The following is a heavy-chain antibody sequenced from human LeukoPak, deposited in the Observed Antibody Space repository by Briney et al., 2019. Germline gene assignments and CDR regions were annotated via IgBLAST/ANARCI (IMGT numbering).Heavy chain of an antibody. V-gene: IGHV4-39*01. CDR2: IYYSGST. D-gene: IGHD1-7*01. Sequence: SETLSLTCTVSGGSISSSSYYWGWIRQPPGKGLEWIGSIYYSGSTYYNPSLKSRVTISVDTSKNQFSLKLSSVTAADTAVYYCARLSGNSPPHFFDYWGQGTLVTVSS. J-gene: IGHJ4*02. CDR1: GGSISSSSYY. CDR3: ARLSGNSPPHFFDY.